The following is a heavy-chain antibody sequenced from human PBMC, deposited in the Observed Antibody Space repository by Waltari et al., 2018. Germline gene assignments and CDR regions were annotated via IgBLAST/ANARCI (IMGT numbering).Heavy chain of an antibody. Sequence: QVQLQESGPGLVKPSQTLSLTCTVSGGSISSGSYYWSWIRQPAGKGLEWIGRIYTSGGTNYNPSLKSRVTISVDTSKNQFSLKLSSVTAADTAVYYCASTGYSSSWTVDYWGQGTLVTVSS. CDR3: ASTGYSSSWTVDY. CDR1: GGSISSGSYY. D-gene: IGHD6-13*01. J-gene: IGHJ4*02. CDR2: IYTSGGT. V-gene: IGHV4-61*02.